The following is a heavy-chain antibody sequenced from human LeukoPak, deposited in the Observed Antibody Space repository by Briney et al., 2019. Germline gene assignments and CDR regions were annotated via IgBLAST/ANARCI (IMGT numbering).Heavy chain of an antibody. D-gene: IGHD1-26*01. CDR2: IKSKTDGGTT. Sequence: SGGSLRLSCAASGFTFSNAWMSWVRQAPGKGLEWVGRIKSKTDGGTTDYAAPVKGRFTISRDDSKNTLYLQMNSLRAEDTAVYYCATHRTYSGSYPDAFDIWGQGTMVTVSS. J-gene: IGHJ3*02. CDR1: GFTFSNAW. V-gene: IGHV3-15*01. CDR3: ATHRTYSGSYPDAFDI.